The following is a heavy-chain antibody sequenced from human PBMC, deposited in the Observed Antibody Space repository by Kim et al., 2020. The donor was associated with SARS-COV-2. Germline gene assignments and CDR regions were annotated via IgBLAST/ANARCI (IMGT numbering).Heavy chain of an antibody. Sequence: GGSLRLSCAASGFTFSSYSMNWVRQAPGKGLEWVSSISSSSSYIYYADSVKGRFTISRDNAKNSLYLQMNSLRAEDTAVYYCARDCAGTGSGCSCYIYYWGQRTLVTVSS. V-gene: IGHV3-21*01. CDR2: ISSSSSYI. D-gene: IGHD2-15*01. CDR1: GFTFSSYS. J-gene: IGHJ4*03. CDR3: ARDCAGTGSGCSCYIYY.